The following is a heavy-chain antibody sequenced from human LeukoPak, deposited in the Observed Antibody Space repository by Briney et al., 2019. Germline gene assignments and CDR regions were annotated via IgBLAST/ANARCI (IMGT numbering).Heavy chain of an antibody. Sequence: KPSETLSLTCTVSGGSISSGNYYWSWIRQHPGKGLEWIGYIHHSGSTYYNPSLKSRVIIAVDTSKNQFSLKLSSVTAADTAVYYCARGQIRGVMYYGSYYFDYWGQGTLVTVSS. J-gene: IGHJ4*02. CDR1: GGSISSGNYY. CDR2: IHHSGST. D-gene: IGHD3-10*01. CDR3: ARGQIRGVMYYGSYYFDY. V-gene: IGHV4-31*03.